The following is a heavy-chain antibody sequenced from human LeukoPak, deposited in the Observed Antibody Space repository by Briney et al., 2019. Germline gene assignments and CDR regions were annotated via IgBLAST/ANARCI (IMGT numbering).Heavy chain of an antibody. D-gene: IGHD2-8*01. CDR3: AKRVMNNPFDN. J-gene: IGHJ4*02. CDR1: GFSFNDCT. V-gene: IGHV3-23*01. CDR2: ISNDGTT. Sequence: GGSLRLSCAASGFSFNDCTMNWVRQAPGKGLEWVAVISNDGTTYYIDSVKGRFTISRDNSKNTLYLQMNGLRAEDTAVYFCAKRVMNNPFDNWGQGTLVSVSS.